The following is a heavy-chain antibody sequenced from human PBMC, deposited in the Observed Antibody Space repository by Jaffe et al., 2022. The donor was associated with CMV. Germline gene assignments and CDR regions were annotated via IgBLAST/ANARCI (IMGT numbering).Heavy chain of an antibody. D-gene: IGHD6-13*01. J-gene: IGHJ4*02. CDR3: ARGVPARGVSRLDY. V-gene: IGHV4-34*01. CDR2: INHSGST. Sequence: QVQLQQWGAGLLKPSETLSLTCAVYGGSFSGYYWSWIRQPPGKGLEWIGEINHSGSTNYNPSLKSRVTISVDTSKNQFSLKLSSVTAADTAVYYCARGVPARGVSRLDYWGQGTLVTVSS. CDR1: GGSFSGYY.